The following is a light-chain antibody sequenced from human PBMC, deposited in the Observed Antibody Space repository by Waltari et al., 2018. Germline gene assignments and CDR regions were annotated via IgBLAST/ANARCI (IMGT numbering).Light chain of an antibody. J-gene: IGKJ2*01. Sequence: DTQMTQSPSTLSASVGDRVTITCRASQSILTWLAWYQQKPGKAPRLLIYKAFNLESGVPGRFSGSASGTEFNLTISSLQPDDSATYYCQQYHYYSAFGQGTKLEIK. CDR1: QSILTW. CDR3: QQYHYYSA. V-gene: IGKV1-5*03. CDR2: KAF.